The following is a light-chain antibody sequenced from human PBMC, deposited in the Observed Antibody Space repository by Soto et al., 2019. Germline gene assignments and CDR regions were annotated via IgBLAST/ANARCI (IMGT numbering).Light chain of an antibody. CDR2: KAS. V-gene: IGKV1-5*03. CDR3: QQYHSYPLT. CDR1: QSISSW. J-gene: IGKJ4*01. Sequence: DIPMTQSPSTLSASVGDRVTITCRASQSISSWLAWYQQKPGKAPNLLIYKASSLESGVPSRFRGSGSGTAITLPISNMQPNDFATYYRQQYHSYPLTFGGGTKVEMK.